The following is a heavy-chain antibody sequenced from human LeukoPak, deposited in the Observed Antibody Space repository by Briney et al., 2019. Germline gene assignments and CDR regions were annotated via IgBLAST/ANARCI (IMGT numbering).Heavy chain of an antibody. D-gene: IGHD5-12*01. CDR1: GDSMNNFY. J-gene: IGHJ5*02. CDR2: IYPSGGT. V-gene: IGHV4-4*07. Sequence: SQTLSLTCTVSGDSMNNFYWSCIRQPAGRALEWIGRIYPSGGTNYNPSLKSRVTLSVDTSKNQFSLKVRSVTAADTAVYYCARVLGVADSWFDPWGQGTLVTVSS. CDR3: ARVLGVADSWFDP.